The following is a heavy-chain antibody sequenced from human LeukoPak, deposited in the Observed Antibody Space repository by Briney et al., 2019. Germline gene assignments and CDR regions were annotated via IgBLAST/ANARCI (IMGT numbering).Heavy chain of an antibody. D-gene: IGHD6-19*01. V-gene: IGHV1-69*04. CDR2: IIPILGIA. Sequence: GASVKVSCKASGGTFSSYAISWMRQAPGQGLEWMGRIIPILGIANYAQKFQGRVTITADKSTSTAYMELSSLRSEDTAVYYCARDGYSSGWYGGSGFDPWGQGTLVTVSS. J-gene: IGHJ5*02. CDR1: GGTFSSYA. CDR3: ARDGYSSGWYGGSGFDP.